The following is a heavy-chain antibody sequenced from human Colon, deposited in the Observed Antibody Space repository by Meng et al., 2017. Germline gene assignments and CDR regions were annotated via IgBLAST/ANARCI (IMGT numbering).Heavy chain of an antibody. CDR3: ARLGYSSGWYSSYYYYGMEF. CDR2: IKQDGSEK. D-gene: IGHD6-19*01. V-gene: IGHV3-7*01. CDR1: GFTFSSYW. J-gene: IGHJ6*02. Sequence: GESLKISCAASGFTFSSYWMSWVRQAPGKGLEWVANIKQDGSEKYYVDSVKGRFTISRDNAKNSLYLQMNSLRAEDTAVYYCARLGYSSGWYSSYYYYGMEFWGQGTMGTVSS.